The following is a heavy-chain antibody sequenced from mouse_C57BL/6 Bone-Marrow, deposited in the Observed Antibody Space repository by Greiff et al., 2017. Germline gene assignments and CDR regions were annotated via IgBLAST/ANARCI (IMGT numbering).Heavy chain of an antibody. Sequence: QVQLQQSGAELVKPGASVKVSCKASGYTFTSYWMHWVKQRPGQGLEWIGRIHPSDSDTNYNPKFKGKATLTVDQSSSTAYMQLSSLTSEDSAVYYCAIPPITTVVPYWYFDVWGTGTTVTVSS. CDR2: IHPSDSDT. CDR1: GYTFTSYW. V-gene: IGHV1-74*01. D-gene: IGHD1-1*01. CDR3: AIPPITTVVPYWYFDV. J-gene: IGHJ1*03.